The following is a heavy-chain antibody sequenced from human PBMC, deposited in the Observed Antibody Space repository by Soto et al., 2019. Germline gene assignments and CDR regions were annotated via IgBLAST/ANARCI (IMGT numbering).Heavy chain of an antibody. Sequence: QVQLVESGGGVVQPGRSLRLSCAASGFTFSSYAMHWVRQAPGKGLEWVAVISYDGSNKYYADSVKGRFTISRDNSKNTRYLQMNSLRAEDTAVYYCARGRITGIVDYWGQGTLVTVSS. D-gene: IGHD1-20*01. CDR2: ISYDGSNK. CDR1: GFTFSSYA. J-gene: IGHJ4*02. CDR3: ARGRITGIVDY. V-gene: IGHV3-30-3*01.